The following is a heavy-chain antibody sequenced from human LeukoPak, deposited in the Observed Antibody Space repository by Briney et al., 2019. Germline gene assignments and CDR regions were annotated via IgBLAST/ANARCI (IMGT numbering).Heavy chain of an antibody. V-gene: IGHV3-30*03. D-gene: IGHD1-26*01. J-gene: IGHJ3*02. CDR2: ISYDGSNK. Sequence: GGSLRLSCAASGFSFSSYSMSWVRQAPGKGLEWVAVISYDGSNKYYADSVKGRSTISKDNSKNTLNLQMDSLRAEDTAVYYCARVLTRMGANTYGDAFDIWGQGTMVTVSS. CDR1: GFSFSSYS. CDR3: ARVLTRMGANTYGDAFDI.